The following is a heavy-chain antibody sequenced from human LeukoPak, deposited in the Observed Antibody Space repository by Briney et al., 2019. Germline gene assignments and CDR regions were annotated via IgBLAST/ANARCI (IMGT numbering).Heavy chain of an antibody. V-gene: IGHV3-7*01. CDR2: IKQDGSEK. CDR1: GFTFSSYW. J-gene: IGHJ4*02. D-gene: IGHD6-13*01. CDR3: ATTYLAAAGRGPAL. Sequence: PGGSLRLSCAASGFTFSSYWMSWVRQAPGKGLEWVANIKQDGSEKYYVDSVKGRFTISRDNSKNTLYLQMNSLRAEDTAVYYCATTYLAAAGRGPALWGQGTLVTVSS.